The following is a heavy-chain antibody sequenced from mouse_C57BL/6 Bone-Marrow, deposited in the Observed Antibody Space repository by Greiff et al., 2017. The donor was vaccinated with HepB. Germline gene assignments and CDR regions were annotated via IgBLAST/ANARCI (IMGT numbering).Heavy chain of an antibody. CDR1: GFSLTSYG. V-gene: IGHV2-2*01. J-gene: IGHJ4*01. CDR3: ARYYYGSSYVPTMDY. Sequence: VQVVESGPGLVQPSQSLSITCTVSGFSLTSYGVHWVRQSPGKGLEWLGVIWSGGSTDYNAAFISRLSISKDNSKSQVFFKMNSLQADDTAIYYCARYYYGSSYVPTMDYWGQGTSVTVSS. D-gene: IGHD1-1*01. CDR2: IWSGGST.